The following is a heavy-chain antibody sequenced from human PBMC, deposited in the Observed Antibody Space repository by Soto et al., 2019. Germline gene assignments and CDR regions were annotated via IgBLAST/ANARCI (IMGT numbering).Heavy chain of an antibody. Sequence: EVQLVESGGGLVQPGGSLRLSCAASGFTVSSNYMSWVRQAPGKGLEWVSVIYSGGSTYYADSVKGRFTISRHNSKNTLYLQMNSLRAEDTAVYYCARATSGYDFGGYYFDYWGQGTLVTVSS. D-gene: IGHD5-12*01. CDR1: GFTVSSNY. CDR3: ARATSGYDFGGYYFDY. J-gene: IGHJ4*02. V-gene: IGHV3-53*04. CDR2: IYSGGST.